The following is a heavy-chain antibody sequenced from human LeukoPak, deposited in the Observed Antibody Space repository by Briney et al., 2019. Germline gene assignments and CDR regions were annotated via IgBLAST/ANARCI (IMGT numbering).Heavy chain of an antibody. Sequence: SETLSLTCTVSGGSIRSSSYYWGWIRQPPGKGLEWIGSIYYSGSTYYNPSLKSRVTISVDTSKNQFSLKLSSVTAADTAVYYCASGVDSSGYLFDYWGQGTLVTVSS. V-gene: IGHV4-39*01. J-gene: IGHJ4*02. CDR1: GGSIRSSSYY. CDR3: ASGVDSSGYLFDY. CDR2: IYYSGST. D-gene: IGHD3-22*01.